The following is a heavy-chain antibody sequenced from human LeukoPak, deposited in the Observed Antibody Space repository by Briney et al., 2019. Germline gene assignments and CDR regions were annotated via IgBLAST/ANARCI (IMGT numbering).Heavy chain of an antibody. CDR3: ARAMTTRGFDY. V-gene: IGHV3-33*01. D-gene: IGHD4-17*01. Sequence: GRSLRLSCAASGFTFNSYGIHWVRQAPGKGLEWVAFIWYDGSNKYYADSVKGRFTISRDNSKNTLYLQMNSLRAEDTAVYYCARAMTTRGFDYWGQGTLVTVSS. CDR2: IWYDGSNK. J-gene: IGHJ4*02. CDR1: GFTFNSYG.